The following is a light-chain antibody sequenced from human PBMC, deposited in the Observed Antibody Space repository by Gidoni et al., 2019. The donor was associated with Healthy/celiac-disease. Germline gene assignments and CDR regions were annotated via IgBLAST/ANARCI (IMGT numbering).Light chain of an antibody. CDR2: DDS. V-gene: IGLV3-21*02. J-gene: IGLJ2*01. CDR3: QVWDSSSDHPGVV. CDR1: NMGSKS. Sequence: SYTLTQPPSVAVAPGQTARFTCSGNNMGSKSVHWYQQKPGQAPVLVVYDDSDRPSGIPERFSGSNSGNTATLTISRVEAGDEADYYCQVWDSSSDHPGVVFGGGTKLTVL.